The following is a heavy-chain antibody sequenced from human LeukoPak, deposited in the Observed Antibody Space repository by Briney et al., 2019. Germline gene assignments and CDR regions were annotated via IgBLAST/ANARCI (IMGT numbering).Heavy chain of an antibody. CDR2: IYYSGST. V-gene: IGHV4-59*08. CDR3: ARHAEYSTPFDY. D-gene: IGHD6-13*01. CDR1: GGSISSYY. J-gene: IGHJ4*02. Sequence: SETLSLTCTVSGGSISSYYWSWIRQRPGKGLEWIGYIYYSGSTNYNPSLKSRVTISVDTSKNQFSLKLSSVTAADTAVYYCARHAEYSTPFDYWGQGTLVTVSS.